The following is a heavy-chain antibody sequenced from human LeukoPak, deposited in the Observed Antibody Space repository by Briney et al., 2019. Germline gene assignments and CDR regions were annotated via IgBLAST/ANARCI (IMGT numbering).Heavy chain of an antibody. Sequence: ASVKVSCKVSGYSFTGYYMHWVRQAPGEGLEWMGRINLNSGGTNYAQKFQGRVTMTGDTSISTAYMELSRLRSDDTAVYYCARVRESSCSNGVCYAYWGQGTLVTVSS. J-gene: IGHJ4*02. CDR3: ARVRESSCSNGVCYAY. CDR1: GYSFTGYY. CDR2: INLNSGGT. V-gene: IGHV1-2*02. D-gene: IGHD2-8*01.